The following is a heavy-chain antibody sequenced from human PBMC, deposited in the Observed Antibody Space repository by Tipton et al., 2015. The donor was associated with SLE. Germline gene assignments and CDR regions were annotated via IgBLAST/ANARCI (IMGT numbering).Heavy chain of an antibody. CDR2: IYYSGST. CDR1: GGSISSSSYY. D-gene: IGHD3-16*02. J-gene: IGHJ4*02. V-gene: IGHV4-61*01. Sequence: TLSLTCTVSGGSISSSSYYWSWIRQPPGKGLEWIGYIYYSGSTNYNPSLKSRVTISVDTSKNQFSLKLSSVTAADTAVYYCARDVRITFGGVIVLDYWGQGTLVTVSS. CDR3: ARDVRITFGGVIVLDY.